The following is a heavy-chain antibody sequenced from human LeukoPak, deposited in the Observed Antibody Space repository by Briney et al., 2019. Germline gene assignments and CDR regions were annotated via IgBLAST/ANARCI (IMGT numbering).Heavy chain of an antibody. Sequence: SETLSLTCTVSGGSISSGSYYWSWIRQPAGKGLEWIGRIYTSGTTNYNPSLKSRVSMSVDTSKNQFSLKLSSVTAADTAVYYCARAPTAYCLSTNCQPYFDYWGQGILVTVSS. CDR1: GGSISSGSYY. D-gene: IGHD2-2*01. V-gene: IGHV4-61*02. J-gene: IGHJ4*02. CDR2: IYTSGTT. CDR3: ARAPTAYCLSTNCQPYFDY.